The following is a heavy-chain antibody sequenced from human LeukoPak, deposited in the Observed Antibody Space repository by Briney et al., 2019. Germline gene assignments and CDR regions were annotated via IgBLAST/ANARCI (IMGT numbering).Heavy chain of an antibody. J-gene: IGHJ4*02. Sequence: SETLSLTCTVSGGSISSGGYYWSWIRQHPGKGLEWIGYIYYSGSTYYNPSLKSRVTISVDTSKNQFSLKLSSVTAADTAVYYCARATVYYYDSSGYYYFDYWGQGTLVTVSS. V-gene: IGHV4-31*03. CDR1: GGSISSGGYY. CDR3: ARATVYYYDSSGYYYFDY. D-gene: IGHD3-22*01. CDR2: IYYSGST.